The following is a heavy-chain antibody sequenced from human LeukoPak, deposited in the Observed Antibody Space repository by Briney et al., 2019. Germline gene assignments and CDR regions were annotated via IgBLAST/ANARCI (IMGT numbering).Heavy chain of an antibody. J-gene: IGHJ4*02. D-gene: IGHD3-10*01. Sequence: GASVKVSCKASGYTFTSYGISWVRQAPGQGLEWMGWTSAYNGNTNYAQKLQGRVTMTTDTSTSTAYMELRSLRSDDTAVYYCARDPKTRYYYGSGSYYYDYWGQGTLVTVSS. CDR1: GYTFTSYG. CDR3: ARDPKTRYYYGSGSYYYDY. V-gene: IGHV1-18*01. CDR2: TSAYNGNT.